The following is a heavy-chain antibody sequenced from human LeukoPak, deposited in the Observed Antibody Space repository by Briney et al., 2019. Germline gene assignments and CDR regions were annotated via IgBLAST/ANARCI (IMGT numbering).Heavy chain of an antibody. CDR3: ARVISSGYYYYYMDV. Sequence: SQTLSLTCTVSGGSISSGSYYWSWIRQPAGKGLEWIGRIYTSGSTNYNPSLKSRVTISVDTSKNQFSLKLSSVTAADTAVYYCARVISSGYYYYYMDVWGKGTTVTVSS. CDR2: IYTSGST. J-gene: IGHJ6*03. CDR1: GGSISSGSYY. V-gene: IGHV4-61*02. D-gene: IGHD3-22*01.